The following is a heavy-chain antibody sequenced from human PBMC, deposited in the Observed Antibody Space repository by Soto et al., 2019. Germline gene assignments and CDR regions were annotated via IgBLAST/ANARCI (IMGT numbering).Heavy chain of an antibody. CDR3: ARVHYYDSSGYYLYYFDY. V-gene: IGHV3-21*01. Sequence: EVQLVESGGGLVKPGGSLRLSCAASGFTFSSYSMNWVRQAPGKGLEWVSSISSSSSYIYYADSVKGRFTISRDNAKNSXXLQMNSLRAEDTAVYYCARVHYYDSSGYYLYYFDYWGQGTLVTVSS. J-gene: IGHJ4*02. CDR1: GFTFSSYS. CDR2: ISSSSSYI. D-gene: IGHD3-22*01.